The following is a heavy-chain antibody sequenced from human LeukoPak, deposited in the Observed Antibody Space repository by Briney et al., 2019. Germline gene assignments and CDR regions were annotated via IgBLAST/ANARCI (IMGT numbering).Heavy chain of an antibody. CDR2: ISWNSGSI. J-gene: IGHJ4*02. V-gene: IGHV3-9*01. CDR3: AKGGHALDY. Sequence: PAGRSLRLSCAASGFTFDDYAMHWVRQAPGKGLEWVSGISWNSGSIGYADSVKGRFTTSRDTANNSLYLQMNSLRAEDTALYYCAKGGHALDYWGQGTLVTVSS. CDR1: GFTFDDYA. D-gene: IGHD2-8*01.